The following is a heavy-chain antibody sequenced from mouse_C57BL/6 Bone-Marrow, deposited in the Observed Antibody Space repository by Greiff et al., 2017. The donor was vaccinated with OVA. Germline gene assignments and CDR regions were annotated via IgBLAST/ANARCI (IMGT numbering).Heavy chain of an antibody. D-gene: IGHD2-2*01. Sequence: VQLQQSGAELVRPGASVKLSCTASGFNIKDDYMHWVKQRPEQGLEWIGWIDPENGDTEYASKFQGKATITADTSSNTAYLQLSSLTSEDTAVYCCTTGVGLDWYFDVWGTGTTVTVSS. J-gene: IGHJ1*03. CDR2: IDPENGDT. CDR1: GFNIKDDY. V-gene: IGHV14-4*01. CDR3: TTGVGLDWYFDV.